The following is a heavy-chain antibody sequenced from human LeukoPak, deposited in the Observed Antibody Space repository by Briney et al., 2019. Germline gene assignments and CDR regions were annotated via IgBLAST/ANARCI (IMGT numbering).Heavy chain of an antibody. CDR1: GFTFSSYW. J-gene: IGHJ4*02. V-gene: IGHV3-74*01. Sequence: PGGSLRLSCAASGFTFSSYWMHWVRQAPGKGLVRVSRINSDASTTSYADSVKGRFTISRDNAKNTLHLQMNSLRAEDSAVYYCTRVAGSGSVDWGQGTLVTVSS. CDR3: TRVAGSGSVD. D-gene: IGHD1-26*01. CDR2: INSDASTT.